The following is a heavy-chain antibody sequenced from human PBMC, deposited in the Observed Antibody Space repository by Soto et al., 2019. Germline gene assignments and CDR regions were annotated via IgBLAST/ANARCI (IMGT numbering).Heavy chain of an antibody. D-gene: IGHD3-10*01. Sequence: QSPTLSLTCAISGESVSSNSAAWNWIRQSPSRGLEWLGRTYYRSKWYNDYAVSVKSRITINPDTSKNQFSLQLNSVTPEDTAVYYCAREFHYYGSGGYYGMDVWGQGTTVTVSS. V-gene: IGHV6-1*01. CDR1: GESVSSNSAA. J-gene: IGHJ6*02. CDR2: TYYRSKWYN. CDR3: AREFHYYGSGGYYGMDV.